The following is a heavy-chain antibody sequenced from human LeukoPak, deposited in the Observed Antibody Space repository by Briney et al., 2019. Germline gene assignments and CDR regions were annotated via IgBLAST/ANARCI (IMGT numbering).Heavy chain of an antibody. CDR2: ISGSAHKI. D-gene: IGHD5-18*01. J-gene: IGHJ4*02. CDR3: AGRPTGYSSGYIH. Sequence: GGSLRLSCVASGITFSSYAVSWVRQAPERGLDWVSVISGSAHKIRYADSVKGRFTTSRDNSENIVYLQMNNLRVEDTAVYYCAGRPTGYSSGYIHWGQGTLVTVSS. V-gene: IGHV3-23*01. CDR1: GITFSSYA.